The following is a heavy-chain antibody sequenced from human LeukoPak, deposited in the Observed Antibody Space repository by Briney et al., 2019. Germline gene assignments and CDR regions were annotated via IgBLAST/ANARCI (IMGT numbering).Heavy chain of an antibody. CDR3: ARDHSNTRTWWFDP. Sequence: AAVTDSCKASLYTLTSYDTNAVRQAPGRGVEWMGWMDTNSSNTGYAQKFQGRVTMTRNTSIRTAYMELSSLRSEDTAVYCCARDHSNTRTWWFDPWGQGTLVIVSS. J-gene: IGHJ5*02. CDR1: LYTLTSYD. CDR2: MDTNSSNT. V-gene: IGHV1-8*01. D-gene: IGHD2/OR15-2a*01.